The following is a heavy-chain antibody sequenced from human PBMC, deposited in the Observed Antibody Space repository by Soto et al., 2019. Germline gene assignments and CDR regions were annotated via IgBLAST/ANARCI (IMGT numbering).Heavy chain of an antibody. CDR2: IYRTGST. Sequence: SESLSLTCAVSGGSFTSNNWWTWVRQPPGQGLEWIGEIYRTGSTNYNPSLKSRVTISLDKSENQFSLKVTSLTAADTAVYYCASRDPGTSVDYWGQGTLVTVSS. D-gene: IGHD1-7*01. CDR3: ASRDPGTSVDY. V-gene: IGHV4-4*02. J-gene: IGHJ4*02. CDR1: GGSFTSNNW.